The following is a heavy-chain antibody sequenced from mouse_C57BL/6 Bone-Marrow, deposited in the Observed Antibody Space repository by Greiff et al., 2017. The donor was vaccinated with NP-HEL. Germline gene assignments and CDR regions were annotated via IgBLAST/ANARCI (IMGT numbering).Heavy chain of an antibody. CDR2: IDPSDSYT. CDR3: ASSTVEGWYFDV. V-gene: IGHV1-69*01. CDR1: GYTFTSYW. J-gene: IGHJ1*03. Sequence: QVQLQQSGAELVMPGASVKLSCKASGYTFTSYWMHWVKQRPGQGLEWIGEIDPSDSYTNYNQKFKGKSTLTVDKSSSTAYMQLSSLTSEDSAVYYCASSTVEGWYFDVWGTGTTVTVSS. D-gene: IGHD1-1*01.